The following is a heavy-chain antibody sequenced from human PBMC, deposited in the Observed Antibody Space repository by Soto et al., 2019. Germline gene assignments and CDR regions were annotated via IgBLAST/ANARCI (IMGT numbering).Heavy chain of an antibody. CDR2: INAGNGNT. CDR1: GYTFTSYA. Sequence: ASVKVSCKASGYTFTSYAMHWVRQAPGQRLEWMGWINAGNGNTKYSQKFQGRVTITRNTSISTAYMELSSLRSEDTAVHYCARAQRGDLGNWFDPWGQGTLVTVSS. CDR3: ARAQRGDLGNWFDP. D-gene: IGHD2-21*02. V-gene: IGHV1-3*01. J-gene: IGHJ5*02.